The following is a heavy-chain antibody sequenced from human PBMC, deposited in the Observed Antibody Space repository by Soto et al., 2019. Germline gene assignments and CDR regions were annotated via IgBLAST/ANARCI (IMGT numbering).Heavy chain of an antibody. CDR3: AKEEATVDFWSGYETIFDNYLDV. CDR1: GFTFVDYA. J-gene: IGHJ6*03. D-gene: IGHD3-3*01. V-gene: IGHV3-9*01. Sequence: EVQLVESGGGLVQPGRCLRLSCAASGFTFVDYAMHWVRQAPGKGMEWVSGISWNSGSIGYADSVKGRFTISRDNAKNSMYLQKNSMRAEKTALYYGAKEEATVDFWSGYETIFDNYLDVWGKGTTVTVSS. CDR2: ISWNSGSI.